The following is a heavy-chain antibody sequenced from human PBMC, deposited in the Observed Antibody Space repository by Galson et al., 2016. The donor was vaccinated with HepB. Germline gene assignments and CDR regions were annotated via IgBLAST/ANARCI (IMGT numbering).Heavy chain of an antibody. D-gene: IGHD5-24*01. CDR2: INPSGGDT. Sequence: SVKVSCKASGYTFTSYYMHWVRQAPGQGLEWMGIINPSGGDTSYAHKFQGRVTMTRDTSTSTVYMELSTLKSEDTAVYYCARDMGGDGYNSPFDYWGQGILVTVSS. CDR3: ARDMGGDGYNSPFDY. CDR1: GYTFTSYY. J-gene: IGHJ4*02. V-gene: IGHV1-46*01.